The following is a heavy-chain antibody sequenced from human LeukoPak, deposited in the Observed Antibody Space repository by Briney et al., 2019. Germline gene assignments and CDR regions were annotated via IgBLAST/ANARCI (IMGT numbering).Heavy chain of an antibody. J-gene: IGHJ4*02. CDR3: TRVSSRGEGFDY. CDR1: GGSISSGSYY. D-gene: IGHD2-21*01. V-gene: IGHV4-61*02. CDR2: MYTSGST. Sequence: SETLSLTCTVSGGSISSGSYYWSWIRQPAGKGLEWIGRMYTSGSTNYNPSLKSRLTISVDTSKNQFSLKLSSMTAADTAVYYCTRVSSRGEGFDYWGQGILVTVSS.